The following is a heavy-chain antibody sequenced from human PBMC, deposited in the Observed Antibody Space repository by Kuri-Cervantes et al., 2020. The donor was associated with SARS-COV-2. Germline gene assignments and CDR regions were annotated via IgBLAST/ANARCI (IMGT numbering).Heavy chain of an antibody. Sequence: GESLKISCAASGFTFSSYAMSWVRQAPGKGLEWVSAISGSGGSTYYADSVKGRFTISRDNSKNTLYLQMNSLRAEDTAVYYCAKPEAAGPLYYGMDVWGQGTTVTVSS. CDR3: AKPEAAGPLYYGMDV. D-gene: IGHD6-13*01. CDR2: ISGSGGST. V-gene: IGHV3-23*01. CDR1: GFTFSSYA. J-gene: IGHJ6*02.